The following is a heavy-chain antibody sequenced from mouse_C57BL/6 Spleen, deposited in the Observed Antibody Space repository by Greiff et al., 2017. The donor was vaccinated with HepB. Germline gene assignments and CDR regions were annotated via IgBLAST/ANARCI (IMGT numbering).Heavy chain of an antibody. CDR1: GFTFSDYY. V-gene: IGHV5-16*01. D-gene: IGHD1-1*01. CDR3: ARAIYYYGSPWYFDV. CDR2: INYDGSST. J-gene: IGHJ1*03. Sequence: EVKLVESEGGLVQPGRSMKLSCTASGFTFSDYYMAWVRQVPEKGLEWVANINYDGSSTYYLDSLKSRFIISRDNATNILYLQMSSLKSEDTATYYCARAIYYYGSPWYFDVWGTGTTVTVSS.